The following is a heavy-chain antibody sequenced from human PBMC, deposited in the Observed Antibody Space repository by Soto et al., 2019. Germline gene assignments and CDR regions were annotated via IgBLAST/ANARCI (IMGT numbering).Heavy chain of an antibody. Sequence: GGSLRLSCAASGFTVSSNYMSWVRQAPGKGLEWVSVIYSGGSTYYADSVKGRFTISRDNSKNTLYLQMNSLRAEDTAVYYCARDTGLGEQQRLVRFDYWGQGTLVTVSS. J-gene: IGHJ4*02. CDR3: ARDTGLGEQQRLVRFDY. CDR2: IYSGGST. CDR1: GFTVSSNY. D-gene: IGHD6-13*01. V-gene: IGHV3-53*01.